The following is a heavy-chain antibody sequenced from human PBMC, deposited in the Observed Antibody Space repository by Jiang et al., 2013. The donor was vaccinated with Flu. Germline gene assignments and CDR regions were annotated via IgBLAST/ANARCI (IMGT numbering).Heavy chain of an antibody. CDR1: GGSISSSNW. CDR3: AREVWGSYRLVDY. D-gene: IGHD3-16*02. J-gene: IGHJ4*02. V-gene: IGHV4-4*02. CDR2: IYHSGST. Sequence: GSGLVKPSGTLSLTCAVSGGSISSSNWWSWVRQPPGKGLEWIGEIYHSGSTNYNPSLKSRVTISVDKSKNQFSLKLSSVTAADTAVYYCAREVWGSYRLVDYWGQGTLVTVSS.